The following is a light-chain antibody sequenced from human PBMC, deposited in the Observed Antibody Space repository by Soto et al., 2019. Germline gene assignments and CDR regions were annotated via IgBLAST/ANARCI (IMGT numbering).Light chain of an antibody. CDR3: LLYFSPDRYT. J-gene: IGKJ2*01. V-gene: IGKV3-20*01. CDR2: GAS. Sequence: EIVLTQSPGTLSLSPGQRATLSCRASESISRDYLAWYQQRLGQAPRLLIYGASSGATGIPDRFSGSGSGTDFTLTISRLEPEDFAMYYCLLYFSPDRYTFGPGTKVQIK. CDR1: ESISRDY.